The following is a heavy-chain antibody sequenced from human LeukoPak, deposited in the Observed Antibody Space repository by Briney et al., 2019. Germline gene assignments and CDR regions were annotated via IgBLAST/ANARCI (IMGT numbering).Heavy chain of an antibody. V-gene: IGHV3-23*01. CDR2: IRRGVGST. D-gene: IGHD6-13*01. Sequence: GGSLRLSCAASGFTFSSYDLSWVRQAPGKGLECVSAIRRGVGSTYYADSVKGRFTISRDNSKNTLYLQMNSLRAEDTALYYCVRGQATAWGLDYWGQGTLVTVSS. J-gene: IGHJ4*02. CDR3: VRGQATAWGLDY. CDR1: GFTFSSYD.